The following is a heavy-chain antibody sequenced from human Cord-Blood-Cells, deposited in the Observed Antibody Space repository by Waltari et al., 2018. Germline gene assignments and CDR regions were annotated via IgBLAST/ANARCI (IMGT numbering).Heavy chain of an antibody. J-gene: IGHJ4*02. D-gene: IGHD2-15*01. V-gene: IGHV3-21*01. CDR2: ISSSSSYI. CDR3: ARGALGGGAPFYFDY. Sequence: EVQLVESGGGLVKPGGSLRLSCAASGFTFSSYSMNWVRQAPGKGLEWVSSISSSSSYIYYADSVKSRFTISRDHAKNSLYLQMNGLRAEDTAVYYCARGALGGGAPFYFDYWGQGTLVTVSS. CDR1: GFTFSSYS.